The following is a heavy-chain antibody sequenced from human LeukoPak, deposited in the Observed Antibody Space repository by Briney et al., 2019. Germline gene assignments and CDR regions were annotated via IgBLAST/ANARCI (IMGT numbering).Heavy chain of an antibody. CDR3: ARSFDFWSGYYSDY. J-gene: IGHJ4*02. V-gene: IGHV3-21*01. D-gene: IGHD3-3*01. CDR1: GFIFSDYS. Sequence: GGSLRLSCTASGFIFSDYSMTWVRQAPGKGLEWVSSISISSSHIYYADSMKGRFTISRDNDKNSVYLQMDSLRAEDTAVYYCARSFDFWSGYYSDYWGQGTLVTVSS. CDR2: ISISSSHI.